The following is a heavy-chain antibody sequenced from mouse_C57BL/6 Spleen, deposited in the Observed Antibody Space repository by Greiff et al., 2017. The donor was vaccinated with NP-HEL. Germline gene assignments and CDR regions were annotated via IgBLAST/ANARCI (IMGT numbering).Heavy chain of an antibody. CDR1: GFSLTSYG. D-gene: IGHD2-5*01. CDR3: ARTYSNYEGYFDV. J-gene: IGHJ1*03. Sequence: QVQLKESGPGLVQPSQSLSITCTVSGFSLTSYGVHWVRQSPGKGLEWLGVIWSGGSTDYNAAFISRLSISKDNSKSQVFFKMNSLQADDTAIYYCARTYSNYEGYFDVWGTGTTVTVSS. V-gene: IGHV2-2*01. CDR2: IWSGGST.